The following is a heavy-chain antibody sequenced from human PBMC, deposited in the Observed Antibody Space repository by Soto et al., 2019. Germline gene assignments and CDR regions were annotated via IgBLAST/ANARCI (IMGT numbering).Heavy chain of an antibody. CDR1: GGSISSSSYY. V-gene: IGHV4-31*03. CDR2: IYYSGST. J-gene: IGHJ3*02. CDR3: ATSITIFDAFDI. Sequence: TLSLTCTVSGGSISSSSYYWAWIRQHPGKGLEWIGYIYYSGSTYYNPSLKSRVTISVDTSKNQFSLKLSSVTAADTAVYYCATSITIFDAFDIWGQGTMVTVSS. D-gene: IGHD3-9*01.